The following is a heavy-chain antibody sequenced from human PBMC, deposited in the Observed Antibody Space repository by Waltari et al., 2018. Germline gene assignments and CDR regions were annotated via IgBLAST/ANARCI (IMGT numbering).Heavy chain of an antibody. D-gene: IGHD3-16*01. Sequence: EVQLVESGGGLVQPGRSLRLSCTASGFTFGDYAMSWFRQAPGKGLEWVGFIRSKAYGVTTEYAASVKGRFTISRDDSKSSAYLQMNSLKTEDTAVYYCTRDLARTRGRYYFDYWCQGTLVTVSS. CDR2: IRSKAYGVTT. CDR1: GFTFGDYA. CDR3: TRDLARTRGRYYFDY. J-gene: IGHJ4*02. V-gene: IGHV3-49*03.